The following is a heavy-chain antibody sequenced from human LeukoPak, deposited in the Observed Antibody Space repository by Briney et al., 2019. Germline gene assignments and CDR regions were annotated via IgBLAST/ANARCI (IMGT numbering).Heavy chain of an antibody. Sequence: SETLSLTCTVSGGSISSSHYYWGWIRQPPGKGLEWIGSLYYSGNTYYNPSLKSRVTISVDTSKNQFSLRLSSVTAADSAVYYCAGWMQLWSTTLHGLKSFQHWGQGTLVTVSS. CDR1: GGSISSSHYY. J-gene: IGHJ1*01. D-gene: IGHD5-18*01. CDR3: AGWMQLWSTTLHGLKSFQH. V-gene: IGHV4-39*01. CDR2: LYYSGNT.